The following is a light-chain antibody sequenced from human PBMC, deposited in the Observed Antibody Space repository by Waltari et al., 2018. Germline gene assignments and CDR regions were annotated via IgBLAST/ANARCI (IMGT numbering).Light chain of an antibody. CDR2: DAS. CDR3: QQRSNWPLT. V-gene: IGKV3-11*01. Sequence: EIVLTQYPATLSLSPGERATISCRASQRVSSYLAWYQQKPGQAPRLLIYDASNRATGIPARFSGSGSGTDFTLTISSLEPEDFAVYYCQQRSNWPLTFGGGTEVEIK. CDR1: QRVSSY. J-gene: IGKJ4*01.